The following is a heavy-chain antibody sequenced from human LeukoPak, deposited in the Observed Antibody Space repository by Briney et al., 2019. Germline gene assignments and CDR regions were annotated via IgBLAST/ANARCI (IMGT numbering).Heavy chain of an antibody. Sequence: PSETLSLTCAVYGGSFSGYYWSWIRQPPGKGLEWIGEINHSGSTNYNPSLKSRVTISVDTSKNQFSLKLSSVTAADTAVYYCARGGIAAAGTFDPPVNWFDPWGQGTLVTVSS. V-gene: IGHV4-34*01. CDR3: ARGGIAAAGTFDPPVNWFDP. J-gene: IGHJ5*02. D-gene: IGHD6-13*01. CDR2: INHSGST. CDR1: GGSFSGYY.